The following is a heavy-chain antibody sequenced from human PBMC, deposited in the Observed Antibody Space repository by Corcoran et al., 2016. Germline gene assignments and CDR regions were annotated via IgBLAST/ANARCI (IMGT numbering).Heavy chain of an antibody. CDR1: GFPFSTCG. V-gene: IGHV3-33*01. CDR2: IWFDGSNK. D-gene: IGHD1-26*01. CDR3: ARATNQDTTDSFDY. J-gene: IGHJ4*02. Sequence: VQLVESGGDVVQPGRSLRLSCAASGFPFSTCGMHWVRQAPGEGREWVAVIWFDGSNKYYADSVKGRFTISRVNSKNTLYFQMNRLRAEYTAGYYCARATNQDTTDSFDYWGQGTLVTGSS.